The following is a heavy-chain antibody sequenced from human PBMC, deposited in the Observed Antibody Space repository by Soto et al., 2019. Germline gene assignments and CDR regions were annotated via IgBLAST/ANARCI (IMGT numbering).Heavy chain of an antibody. J-gene: IGHJ6*02. D-gene: IGHD2-2*01. V-gene: IGHV3-73*02. CDR1: GFSFSGSA. CDR3: TSSVVPPVSSVGSYYYYGMDV. Sequence: EVQLVESGGGLVQPGGSLKLSCAASGFSFSGSAMHWVRQASGKGLEWLGRIRTEANSYATAYAASVKGRFTISRDDVKNTAFLQMNSLKTEDTAVYFCTSSVVPPVSSVGSYYYYGMDVWGQGTTVTV. CDR2: IRTEANSYAT.